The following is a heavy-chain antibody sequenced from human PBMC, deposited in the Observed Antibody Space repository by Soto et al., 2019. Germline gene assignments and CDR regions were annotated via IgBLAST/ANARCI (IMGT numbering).Heavy chain of an antibody. CDR1: GYPVTAYY. D-gene: IGHD3-3*01. CDR2: INPATGAA. CDR3: AKGGGVGVAGSAAFDM. Sequence: QLHLVQSGAVVKKPGASVTVSCSASGYPVTAYYMHWVRQAPGRGLEGMGGINPATGAAKNTQTFQGRVTMTRDTSTSTVFMELGGPTPAATAVFYCAKGGGVGVAGSAAFDMWGQGTLVTVSS. V-gene: IGHV1-2*02. J-gene: IGHJ3*02.